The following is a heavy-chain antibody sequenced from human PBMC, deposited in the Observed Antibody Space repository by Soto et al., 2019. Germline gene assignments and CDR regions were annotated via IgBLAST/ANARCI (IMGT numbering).Heavy chain of an antibody. CDR2: IKSKTDGGTT. J-gene: IGHJ4*02. V-gene: IGHV3-15*01. D-gene: IGHD6-13*01. Sequence: PGGSLRLSCAASGFTFSNAWMSGVRQAPGKGLEWVGRIKSKTDGGTTDYAAPVKGRFTISRDNSKNTLYLQMNSLRAGDTAVYYCAKDSPKKAAAGTGTFDYWGQGTLVTVSS. CDR1: GFTFSNAW. CDR3: AKDSPKKAAAGTGTFDY.